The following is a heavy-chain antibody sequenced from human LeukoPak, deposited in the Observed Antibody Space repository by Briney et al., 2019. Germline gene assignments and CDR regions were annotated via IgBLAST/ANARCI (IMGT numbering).Heavy chain of an antibody. CDR2: IYYSGST. CDR3: AREERYGSSYDY. V-gene: IGHV4-59*01. CDR1: GGSISSYY. J-gene: IGHJ4*02. D-gene: IGHD3-10*01. Sequence: SETLSLTCTVSGGSISSYYWSWIRQPPGKGLEWIGYIYYSGSTNYNPSLKSRVTISVDTSKNQFSLMLSSGTAADTAVYYCAREERYGSSYDYWGQGTLVTVSS.